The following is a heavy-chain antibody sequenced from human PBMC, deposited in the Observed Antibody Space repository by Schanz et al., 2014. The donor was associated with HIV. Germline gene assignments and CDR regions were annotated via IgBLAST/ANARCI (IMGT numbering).Heavy chain of an antibody. CDR1: GYTFTGYY. V-gene: IGHV1-46*01. CDR3: ARDKSGSSWYDS. Sequence: QVQLVQSGAEVKKPGASVKVSCKASGYTFTGYYMHWVRQAPGQGLEWMGWINPSGGATSYAQKFQGRVTMTRDTSTSTVYMDLSSLTSEDTAVYYCARDKSGSSWYDSWGQGTLVTVSS. J-gene: IGHJ5*01. D-gene: IGHD6-13*01. CDR2: INPSGGAT.